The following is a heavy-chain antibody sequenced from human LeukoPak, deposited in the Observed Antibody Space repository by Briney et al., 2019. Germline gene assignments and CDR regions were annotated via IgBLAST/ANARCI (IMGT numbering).Heavy chain of an antibody. CDR2: ISGSGGST. CDR3: AKDPYRGPRYYFDY. Sequence: PGASLRLSCAASGFTFSSYATSWVRQAPGKGLEWVSAISGSGGSTYYADSVKGRFTISRDNSKNTLYLQMNSLRAEDTAVYYCAKDPYRGPRYYFDYWGQGTLVTVSS. CDR1: GFTFSSYA. V-gene: IGHV3-23*01. J-gene: IGHJ4*02. D-gene: IGHD5-18*01.